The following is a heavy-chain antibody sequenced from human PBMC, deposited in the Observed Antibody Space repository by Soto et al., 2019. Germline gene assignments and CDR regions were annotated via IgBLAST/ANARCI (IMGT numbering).Heavy chain of an antibody. CDR3: TTGAEAVQEEERNLYSYYYGMDV. V-gene: IGHV3-15*07. J-gene: IGHJ6*02. CDR1: SVSNAW. D-gene: IGHD1-1*01. CDR2: IKSKTDGGTT. Sequence: SVSNAWMNWVRQAPGKGLEWVGRIKSKTDGGTTDYAAPVKGRFTISRDDSKNTLYLQMNSLKTEDTAVYYCTTGAEAVQEEERNLYSYYYGMDVWGQGTTVTVSS.